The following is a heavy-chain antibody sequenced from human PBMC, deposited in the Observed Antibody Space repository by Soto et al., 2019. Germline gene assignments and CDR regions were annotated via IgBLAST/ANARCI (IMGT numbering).Heavy chain of an antibody. CDR3: EKGGAIVAAGTRVYLYNAMDV. J-gene: IGHJ6*02. CDR2: INPNSGDT. V-gene: IGHV1-2*02. Sequence: ASVKVSGKASGCTFIGYYVHWVRQAPAQGLEWVGWINPNSGDTYLAQRFQGRVTMNRDTSIGTAYVELRGLTSDDTAEYYCEKGGAIVAAGTRVYLYNAMDVWGQGTTVTVSS. CDR1: GCTFIGYY. D-gene: IGHD1-26*01.